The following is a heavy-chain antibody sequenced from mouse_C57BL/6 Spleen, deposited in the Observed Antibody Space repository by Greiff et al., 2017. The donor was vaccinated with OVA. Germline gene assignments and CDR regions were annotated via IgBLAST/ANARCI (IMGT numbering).Heavy chain of an antibody. J-gene: IGHJ4*01. CDR3: EREYYGSSRYAMDY. Sequence: EVKLVESGGGLVKPGGSLKLSCAASGFTFSDYGMHWVRQAPEKGLEWVAYISSGSSTIYYADTVKGRFTISRDNAKNTLFLQMTSLRSEDTAMYYCEREYYGSSRYAMDYWGQGTSVTVSS. D-gene: IGHD1-1*01. CDR2: ISSGSSTI. V-gene: IGHV5-17*01. CDR1: GFTFSDYG.